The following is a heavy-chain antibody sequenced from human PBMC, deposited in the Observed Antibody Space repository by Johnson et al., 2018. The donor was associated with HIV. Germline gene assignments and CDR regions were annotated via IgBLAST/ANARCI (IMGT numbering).Heavy chain of an antibody. D-gene: IGHD5-24*01. J-gene: IGHJ3*02. CDR2: ISWDGGST. CDR1: GFTFDDYA. Sequence: VQLVESGGGLVQPGGSLRLSCAASGFTFDDYAMHWVRQAPGKGLEWVSLISWDGGSTYYADSVKGRFTISRDNSKNSLYLQMNSLRGEDTALYYLAKDRLGDGYNRAAFDIWGQGTMVTVSS. V-gene: IGHV3-43D*03. CDR3: AKDRLGDGYNRAAFDI.